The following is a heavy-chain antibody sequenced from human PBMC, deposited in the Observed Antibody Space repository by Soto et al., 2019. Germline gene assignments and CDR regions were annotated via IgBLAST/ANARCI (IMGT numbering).Heavy chain of an antibody. D-gene: IGHD3-10*01. Sequence: SETLSLTCTVSGGSISSGGYYWSWIRQHPGKGLEWIGYIYYSGSTYYNPSLKSRVTISVDTSKNQFSLKLSSVTAADTAVYYCARDRKGRSYYYGMDVWGQGTTVTVSS. J-gene: IGHJ6*02. CDR1: GGSISSGGYY. V-gene: IGHV4-31*03. CDR2: IYYSGST. CDR3: ARDRKGRSYYYGMDV.